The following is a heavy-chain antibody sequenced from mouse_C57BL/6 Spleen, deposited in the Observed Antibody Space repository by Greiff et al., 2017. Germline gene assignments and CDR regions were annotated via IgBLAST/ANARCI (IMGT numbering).Heavy chain of an antibody. CDR3: ARRLDGYYGYFDV. D-gene: IGHD2-3*01. V-gene: IGHV1-59*01. CDR2: IDPSDSYT. CDR1: GYTFTSYW. J-gene: IGHJ1*03. Sequence: VKLQQPGAELVRPGTSVKLSCKASGYTFTSYWMHWVKQRPGQGLEWIGVIDPSDSYTNYNQKFKGKATLTVDTSSSTAYMQLSSLTSEDSAVYYCARRLDGYYGYFDVWGTGTTVTVSS.